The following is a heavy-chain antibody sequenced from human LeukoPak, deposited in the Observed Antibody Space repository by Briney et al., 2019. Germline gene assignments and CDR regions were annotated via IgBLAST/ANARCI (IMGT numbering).Heavy chain of an antibody. CDR2: ISSSSSYI. J-gene: IGHJ6*03. D-gene: IGHD3-3*01. V-gene: IGHV3-21*01. CDR3: ARESYDFWSGYSYYYYYMDV. Sequence: PGGSLRLSCAASGFAFSSYWMSWVRQAPGKGLEWVSSISSSSSYIYYADSVKGRFTISRDNAKNSLYLQMNSLRAEDTAVYYCARESYDFWSGYSYYYYYMDVWGKGTTVTVSS. CDR1: GFAFSSYW.